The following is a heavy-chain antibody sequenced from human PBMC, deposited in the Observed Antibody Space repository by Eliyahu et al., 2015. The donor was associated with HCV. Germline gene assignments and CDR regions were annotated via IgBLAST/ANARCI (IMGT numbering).Heavy chain of an antibody. D-gene: IGHD3-22*01. V-gene: IGHV1-69*01. CDR3: ARGPETKSAYYYNY. CDR2: IIPIFGTP. Sequence: HSPGQGLEWMGGIIPIFGTPKYAQNFQGRITITADESTSTAYMELSSLRSDDTGVYYCARGPETKSAYYYNYWGQGTLVTVSS. J-gene: IGHJ4*02.